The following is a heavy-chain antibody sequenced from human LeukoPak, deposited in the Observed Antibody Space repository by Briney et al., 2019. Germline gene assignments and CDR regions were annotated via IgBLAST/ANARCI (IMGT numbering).Heavy chain of an antibody. CDR3: ANWVEGARPSLDY. CDR1: GFTFSSYR. D-gene: IGHD6-6*01. Sequence: GGSLRLSCAASGFTFSSYRMNWVRQAPGKGLEWVSSISSSSSYIYYADSVKGRFTISRDNAENSLYLQMNSLRAEDTAVYYCANWVEGARPSLDYWGQGNLVIVSS. V-gene: IGHV3-21*04. J-gene: IGHJ4*02. CDR2: ISSSSSYI.